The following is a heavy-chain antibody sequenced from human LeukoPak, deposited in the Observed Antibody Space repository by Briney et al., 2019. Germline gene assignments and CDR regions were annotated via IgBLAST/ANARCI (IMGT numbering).Heavy chain of an antibody. CDR1: GFTLINHR. Sequence: GGSLRLSCAASGFTLINHRMHWVRNAPGKGLVWVSRISTDGSSTHYADSVKGRFTISRDGAKNTLYLQMNSLRAEDTVVYYCARGSGSGSYGDYWGQGTLVTVSS. V-gene: IGHV3-74*01. D-gene: IGHD3-10*01. CDR3: ARGSGSGSYGDY. CDR2: ISTDGSST. J-gene: IGHJ4*02.